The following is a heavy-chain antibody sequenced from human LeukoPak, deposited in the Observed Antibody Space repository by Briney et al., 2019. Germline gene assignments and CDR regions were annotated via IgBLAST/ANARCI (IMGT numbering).Heavy chain of an antibody. J-gene: IGHJ4*02. CDR3: AKEGVGYCSSTSCPHGGFDY. D-gene: IGHD2-2*03. CDR2: ISYDGSKK. CDR1: DFSFSNYG. V-gene: IGHV3-30*18. Sequence: PGRSLRLSCAASDFSFSNYGMHWVRQAPGKGLEWVAVISYDGSKKYYGDSVKGRFTISRDDSKNTLYLQMNSLRAEDTAVYHCAKEGVGYCSSTSCPHGGFDYWGQGALVTVSS.